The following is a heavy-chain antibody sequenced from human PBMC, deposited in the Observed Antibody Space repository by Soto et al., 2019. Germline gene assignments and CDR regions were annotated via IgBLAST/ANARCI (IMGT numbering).Heavy chain of an antibody. CDR2: IYYSGST. Sequence: QLQLQESGPGLVKPSETLSLTCTVSGGSISSSSYYWGWIRQPPGKGLEWIGSIYYSGSTYYNPSLKSRVTISVDTSKNQFSLKLSSVTAADTAVYYCATCLDYGDYGNKRPTFDYWGQGTLVTVSS. D-gene: IGHD4-17*01. CDR3: ATCLDYGDYGNKRPTFDY. V-gene: IGHV4-39*01. J-gene: IGHJ4*02. CDR1: GGSISSSSYY.